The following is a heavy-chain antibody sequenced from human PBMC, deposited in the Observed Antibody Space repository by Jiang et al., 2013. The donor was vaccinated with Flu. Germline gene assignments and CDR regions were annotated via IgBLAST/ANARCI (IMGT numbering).Heavy chain of an antibody. J-gene: IGHJ3*02. CDR1: GFTFSSYS. CDR2: ISSSSSYI. Sequence: SGGGLVKPGGSLRLSCAASGFTFSSYSMNWVRQAPGKGLEWVSSISSSSSYIYYADSVKGRFTISRDNAKNSLYLQMNSLRAEDTAVYYCARDPSPPRILSGSYYVRAFDIWGQGTMVTVSS. V-gene: IGHV3-21*01. CDR3: ARDPSPPRILSGSYYVRAFDI. D-gene: IGHD1-26*01.